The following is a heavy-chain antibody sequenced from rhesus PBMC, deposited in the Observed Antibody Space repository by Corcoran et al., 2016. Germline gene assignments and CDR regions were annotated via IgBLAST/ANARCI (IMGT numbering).Heavy chain of an antibody. CDR2: IDPKYGEV. CDR3: ATGGISIDS. D-gene: IGHD1-32*01. V-gene: IGHV1-111*02. Sequence: EVQLVQSGAEVKKPGASVKISCKASGYTFTDYYLPWGRQAPGGGLEWMGRIDPKYGEVIHAQRFQDRLTITADTSIDTTYMELSSLTSEDTAVYYCATGGISIDSWGQGVLVTVSS. CDR1: GYTFTDYY. J-gene: IGHJ4*01.